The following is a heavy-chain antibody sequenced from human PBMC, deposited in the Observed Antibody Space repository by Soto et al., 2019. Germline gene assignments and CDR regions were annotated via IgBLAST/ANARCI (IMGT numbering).Heavy chain of an antibody. CDR2: ISYDGSNK. D-gene: IGHD3-10*01. Sequence: QVQLVESGGGVVQPGRSLRLSCAASGFAFSSYAMHWVRQAPGKGLEWVAVISYDGSNKYYADSVKGRFTISRDNSKNPLYLPMTSLRAEDTAVDYGARDLSGSGDWGQGTLVTVSS. CDR3: ARDLSGSGD. V-gene: IGHV3-30-3*01. CDR1: GFAFSSYA. J-gene: IGHJ4*02.